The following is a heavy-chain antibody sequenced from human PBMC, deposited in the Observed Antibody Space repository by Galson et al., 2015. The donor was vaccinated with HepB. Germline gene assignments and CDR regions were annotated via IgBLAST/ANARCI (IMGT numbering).Heavy chain of an antibody. D-gene: IGHD3-10*01. CDR3: ARWAMVRGLEY. CDR2: IYHSGST. CDR1: GFTFSNSW. V-gene: IGHV4-4*02. Sequence: SLRLSCAASGFTFSNSWMSWVRQAPGKGLEWIGEIYHSGSTNYNPSLKSRVTISVDKSKNQFSPKLSSVTAADTAVYYCARWAMVRGLEYWGQGTLVTVSS. J-gene: IGHJ4*02.